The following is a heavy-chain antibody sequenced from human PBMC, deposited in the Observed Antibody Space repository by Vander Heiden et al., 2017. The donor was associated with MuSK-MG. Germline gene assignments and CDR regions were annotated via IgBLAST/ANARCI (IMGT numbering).Heavy chain of an antibody. CDR1: GYTFTSYG. CDR2: ISTYKGNT. Sequence: QVQLVQSGAEGKKPGASVKVSCKPSGYTFTSYGISWVRQAPGQGLEWMGWISTYKGNTNYAQKLQGRVTMNTDTSTSTAYMELRSLRSDDTAVYYCARDHPAVAGSWYYYGMDVWGQGTTVTVA. CDR3: ARDHPAVAGSWYYYGMDV. D-gene: IGHD6-19*01. V-gene: IGHV1-18*01. J-gene: IGHJ6*02.